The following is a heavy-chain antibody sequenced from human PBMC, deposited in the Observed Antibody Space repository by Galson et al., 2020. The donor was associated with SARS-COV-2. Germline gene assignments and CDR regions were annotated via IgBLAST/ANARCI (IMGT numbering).Heavy chain of an antibody. CDR3: ARETFEYSSSYFDF. Sequence: GGSLRLSCAASGFSFSDYSMHWVRQAPGKGLEWMAIISYDGSNIYNTDSVKGRFTISRDNSKNTLYLQMNSLSAEDTAVYYCARETFEYSSSYFDFWGQGTLVTVSS. J-gene: IGHJ4*02. CDR2: ISYDGSNI. CDR1: GFSFSDYS. V-gene: IGHV3-30*04. D-gene: IGHD6-6*01.